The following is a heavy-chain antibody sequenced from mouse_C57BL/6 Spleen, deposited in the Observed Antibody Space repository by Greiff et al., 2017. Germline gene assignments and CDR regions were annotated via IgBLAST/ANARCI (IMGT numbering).Heavy chain of an antibody. D-gene: IGHD1-1*01. CDR3: ARSSSITTGVATNWYFDV. V-gene: IGHV1-81*01. J-gene: IGHJ1*03. CDR1: GYTFTSYG. CDR2: IYPRSGNT. Sequence: VQLQQSGAELARPGASVKLSCKASGYTFTSYGISWVKQRTGQGLEWIGEIYPRSGNTYYNEKFKGTATLTADKSSSTAYMELRSLTSEDAAVYFCARSSSITTGVATNWYFDVWGTGTTVTVSS.